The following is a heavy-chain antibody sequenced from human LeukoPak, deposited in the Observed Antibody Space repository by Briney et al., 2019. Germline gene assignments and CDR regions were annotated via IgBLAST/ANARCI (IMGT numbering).Heavy chain of an antibody. CDR3: AKWGGVNYYGDY. Sequence: PGGSLRLSCAASGFTFSSYAMSWVRQAPGKGLEWVSTISGSGGSTYYADSVKGLFTISRDNSKNTLYLQMNSLRAEDTAVYYCAKWGGVNYYGDYWGQGTLVTVSS. V-gene: IGHV3-23*01. CDR1: GFTFSSYA. D-gene: IGHD3-10*01. CDR2: ISGSGGST. J-gene: IGHJ4*02.